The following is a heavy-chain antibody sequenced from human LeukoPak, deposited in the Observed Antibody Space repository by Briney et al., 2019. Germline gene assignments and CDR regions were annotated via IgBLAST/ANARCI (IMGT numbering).Heavy chain of an antibody. CDR1: GGSISSSIYY. Sequence: SETLSLTCTVSGGSISSSIYYWGWIRQPPGKGLEWIGSIHYSGVTYYNPSLKSRVTISVDTSKNQFSLKLSSVTAADTAVYYCARHFRTRYYYYGMDVWGQGTTVTVSS. V-gene: IGHV4-39*01. CDR2: IHYSGVT. J-gene: IGHJ6*02. CDR3: ARHFRTRYYYYGMDV.